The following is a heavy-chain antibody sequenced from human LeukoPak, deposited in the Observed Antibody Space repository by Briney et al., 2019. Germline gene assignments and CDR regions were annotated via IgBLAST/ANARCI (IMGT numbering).Heavy chain of an antibody. J-gene: IGHJ6*02. Sequence: GGSLRLSCAASGFTFSNYDMHWVRQATGKVLEWVSAFHTAGDTHYSGSVKGRLATSREDAKNSFYLQMNNLRAGDTAVYYCARGSCSSSSCYERLNGLDVWGQGTPVTVSS. CDR3: ARGSCSSSSCYERLNGLDV. D-gene: IGHD2-2*01. CDR1: GFTFSNYD. CDR2: FHTAGDT. V-gene: IGHV3-13*01.